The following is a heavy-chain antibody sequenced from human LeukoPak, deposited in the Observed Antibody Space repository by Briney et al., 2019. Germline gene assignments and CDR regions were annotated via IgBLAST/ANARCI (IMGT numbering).Heavy chain of an antibody. CDR1: GGPFSGYY. CDR3: AHDYGDYDFDY. J-gene: IGHJ4*02. Sequence: PSETLSLTCAVYGGPFSGYYWSWIRQPPGKGLEWIGEINHSGSTNYNPSLKSRVTISVDTSKNQFSLKLSSVTAADTAVYYCAHDYGDYDFDYWGQGTLVTVSS. D-gene: IGHD4-17*01. V-gene: IGHV4-34*01. CDR2: INHSGST.